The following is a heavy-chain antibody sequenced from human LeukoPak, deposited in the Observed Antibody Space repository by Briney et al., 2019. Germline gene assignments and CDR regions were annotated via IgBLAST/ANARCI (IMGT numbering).Heavy chain of an antibody. Sequence: GGSLRLSCVASGFTFSSYAMTWVRQAPGKGLEWVSGISGSGGNTYYADSVKGRFTISRDNSKNTLHVQVNSLRVEDTAIYYCATGPTVVDYWGQGTLVTVSS. CDR2: ISGSGGNT. J-gene: IGHJ4*02. V-gene: IGHV3-23*01. CDR1: GFTFSSYA. D-gene: IGHD4-23*01. CDR3: ATGPTVVDY.